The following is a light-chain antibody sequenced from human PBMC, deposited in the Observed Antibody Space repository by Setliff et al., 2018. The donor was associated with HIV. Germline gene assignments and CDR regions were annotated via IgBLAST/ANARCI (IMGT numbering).Light chain of an antibody. V-gene: IGLV1-51*01. CDR2: VND. J-gene: IGLJ1*01. Sequence: QSVLTQPPSVSAAPGQKVTVSCSANSSHFGGDSISWYQQFPGRAPRFFIDVNDQRPSGIPDRFSASKSATSATLIITGLQSGDEADYYCGAWDDTLNIYVFGPGTQLTVL. CDR1: SSHFGGDS. CDR3: GAWDDTLNIYV.